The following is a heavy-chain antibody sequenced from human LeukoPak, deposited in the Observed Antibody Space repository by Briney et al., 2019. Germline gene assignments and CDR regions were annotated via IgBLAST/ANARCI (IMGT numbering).Heavy chain of an antibody. V-gene: IGHV4-34*01. CDR2: INHSGST. CDR1: GVSFSESC. J-gene: IGHJ4*02. CDR3: ARSYLGGWYYFDY. Sequence: SETLSLTCAVYGVSFSESCWSWIRQPPGKGLEWIGEINHSGSTNYNPSLKSRVTISVDTSKKQFSLKLSSVTAADTAVYYCARSYLGGWYYFDYWGQGTLVTVSS. D-gene: IGHD6-19*01.